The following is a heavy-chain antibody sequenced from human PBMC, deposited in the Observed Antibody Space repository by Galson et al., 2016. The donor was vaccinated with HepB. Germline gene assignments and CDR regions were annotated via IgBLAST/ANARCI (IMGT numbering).Heavy chain of an antibody. Sequence: SVKVSCKASGYTFINYGISWVRQAPGQGLEWMGEIIPMSGRTNYAQNFQGRLTITADKSTSTAYMELSSLRFEDTAVYYCANPIGNSGSYRDNWGQGSLVTVSS. V-gene: IGHV1-69*06. J-gene: IGHJ4*02. CDR1: GYTFINYG. CDR2: IIPMSGRT. CDR3: ANPIGNSGSYRDN. D-gene: IGHD3-16*02.